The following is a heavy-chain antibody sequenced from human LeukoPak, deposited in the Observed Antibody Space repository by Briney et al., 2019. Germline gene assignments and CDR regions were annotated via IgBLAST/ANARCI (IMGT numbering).Heavy chain of an antibody. Sequence: GGSLRLSCAASGFTFSSYGMNWVRQAPGKGLEWVSSISSSTSYIYYADSVKGRFTISRDNAKNSLYLQMNSLRAEDTAMYYCARVGYDTLTGQLDYWGQGTLVTVSS. CDR2: ISSSTSYI. V-gene: IGHV3-21*01. CDR1: GFTFSSYG. CDR3: ARVGYDTLTGQLDY. D-gene: IGHD3-9*01. J-gene: IGHJ4*02.